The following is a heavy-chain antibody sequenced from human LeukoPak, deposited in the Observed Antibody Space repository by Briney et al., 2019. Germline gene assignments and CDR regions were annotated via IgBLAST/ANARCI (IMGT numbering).Heavy chain of an antibody. V-gene: IGHV3-11*04. CDR1: GFTFSSYA. J-gene: IGHJ4*02. CDR2: ISSSGSTI. Sequence: GGSLRLSCAASGFTFSSYAMSWIRQAPGKGLEWVSYISSSGSTIYYADSVKGRFTISRDNAKNSLYLQMNSLRAEDTAVYYCARPNYDFWSGYSPAFDYWGQGTLVTVSS. D-gene: IGHD3-3*01. CDR3: ARPNYDFWSGYSPAFDY.